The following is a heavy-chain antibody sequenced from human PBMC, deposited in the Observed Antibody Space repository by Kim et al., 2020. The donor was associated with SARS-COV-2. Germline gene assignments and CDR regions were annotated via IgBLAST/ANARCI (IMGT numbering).Heavy chain of an antibody. CDR2: IKQDGSEK. V-gene: IGHV3-7*01. CDR1: GFTFSSYW. D-gene: IGHD6-19*01. Sequence: GGSLRLSCAASGFTFSSYWMSWVRQAPGKGLEWVANIKQDGSEKYYVDSVKGRFTISRDNAKNSLYLQMNSLRAEDTAVYYCARVGEYGMQWLVGTVTGFDYWGQGTLVTVSS. J-gene: IGHJ4*02. CDR3: ARVGEYGMQWLVGTVTGFDY.